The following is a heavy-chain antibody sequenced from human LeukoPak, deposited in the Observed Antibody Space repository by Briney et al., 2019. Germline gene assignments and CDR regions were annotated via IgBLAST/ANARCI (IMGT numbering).Heavy chain of an antibody. V-gene: IGHV3-23*01. CDR1: GFTFSNYA. CDR2: ISGSAETT. CDR3: AREYGSGSALDI. Sequence: PGGSLRLSCAASGFTFSNYAMSWVRQAPEKGLEWVSAISGSAETTYYADSVKGRFIISRDNSKNTLYLQMNSLRAEDTAVYYCAREYGSGSALDIWGQGTMVAVSS. J-gene: IGHJ3*02. D-gene: IGHD3-10*01.